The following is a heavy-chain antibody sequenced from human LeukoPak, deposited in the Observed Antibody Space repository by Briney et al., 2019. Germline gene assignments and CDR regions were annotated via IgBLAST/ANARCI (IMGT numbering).Heavy chain of an antibody. D-gene: IGHD1-1*01. CDR2: IWYDGSNK. V-gene: IGHV3-33*01. CDR3: ARDFHWNDEGYFDY. CDR1: GFTFSSYG. Sequence: GGSLRLSCAASGFTFSSYGMPWVRQAPGKGLEWVAVIWYDGSNKYYADSVKGRFTISRDNSKNTLYLQMNSLKAEDTAVYYCARDFHWNDEGYFDYWGQGTLVTVSS. J-gene: IGHJ4*02.